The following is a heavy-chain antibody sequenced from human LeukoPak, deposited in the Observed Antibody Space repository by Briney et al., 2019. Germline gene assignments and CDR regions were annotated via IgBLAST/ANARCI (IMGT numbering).Heavy chain of an antibody. CDR2: ISNSDTTI. CDR3: ARGLVGYYAMDV. CDR1: EFTFRSYE. V-gene: IGHV3-48*03. J-gene: IGHJ6*02. D-gene: IGHD3-10*01. Sequence: GGSLRLSCAASEFTFRSYEMNWVRQAPGKGLEWISYISNSDTTIDYADSVKGRFTISRDNAKNSLYLQMNSLRVEDAAVYYCARGLVGYYAMDVWGQGTTVTVSS.